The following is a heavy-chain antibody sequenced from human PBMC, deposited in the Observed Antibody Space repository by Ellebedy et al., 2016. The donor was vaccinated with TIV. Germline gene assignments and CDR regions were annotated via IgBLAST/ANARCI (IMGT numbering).Heavy chain of an antibody. V-gene: IGHV1-2*02. D-gene: IGHD6-13*01. CDR2: INPNSGGT. J-gene: IGHJ4*02. Sequence: ASVKVSCKASGYTFTDYYIHWVRQAPGQGLEWMGWINPNSGGTNYAQKFQGRVTMTRDTSISTAYMELSRLRSDDTAVYYCATGYSSSWYFPSTYWGQGTLVTVSS. CDR1: GYTFTDYY. CDR3: ATGYSSSWYFPSTY.